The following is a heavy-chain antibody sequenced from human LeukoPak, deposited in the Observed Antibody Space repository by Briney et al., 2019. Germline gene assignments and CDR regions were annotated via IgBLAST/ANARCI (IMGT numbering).Heavy chain of an antibody. CDR1: GYSFTSYW. CDR3: ARTNGGSGSYGYYYYSMDV. CDR2: IYPGDSDT. V-gene: IGHV5-51*01. J-gene: IGHJ6*02. D-gene: IGHD3-10*01. Sequence: GESLKISCKGSGYSFTSYWIGWVRQMPGKGLEWMGIIYPGDSDTRYSPSFQGQVTISADKSISTAYLQWSSLKASDTAMYYCARTNGGSGSYGYYYYSMDVWGQGTTVTVSS.